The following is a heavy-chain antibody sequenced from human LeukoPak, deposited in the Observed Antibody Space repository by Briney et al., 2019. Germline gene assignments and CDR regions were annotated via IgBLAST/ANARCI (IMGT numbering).Heavy chain of an antibody. D-gene: IGHD3-10*01. CDR2: IYNSGST. J-gene: IGHJ5*02. Sequence: PSETLSPTCTVSGDSISSSSYYWGWIRQPPGKGLEWIGSIYNSGSTYYNPSLKSRVTTSVDTSKNQFSLNLYSVTAADTAVYYCARHYYGSGINWFDPSEEGTLVTVSS. CDR3: ARHYYGSGINWFDP. V-gene: IGHV4-39*01. CDR1: GDSISSSSYY.